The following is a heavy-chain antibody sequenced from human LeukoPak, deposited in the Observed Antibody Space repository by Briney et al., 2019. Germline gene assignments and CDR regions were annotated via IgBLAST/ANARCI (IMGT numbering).Heavy chain of an antibody. J-gene: IGHJ6*03. CDR3: ARRSEMATIYYYYYYYMDV. CDR2: IRYDGSNK. D-gene: IGHD5-24*01. V-gene: IGHV3-30*02. Sequence: GGSLRLSCAASGFTFSSYGMHWARQAPGKGLEWVAFIRYDGSNKYYADSVKGRFTISRDNSKNTLYLQMNSLRAEDTAVYYCARRSEMATIYYYYYYYMDVWGKGTTVTISS. CDR1: GFTFSSYG.